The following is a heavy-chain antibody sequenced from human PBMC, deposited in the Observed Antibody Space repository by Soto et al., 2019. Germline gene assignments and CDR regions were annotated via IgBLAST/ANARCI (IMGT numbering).Heavy chain of an antibody. CDR3: ARSPHCSGGSCYSGYYYYYYMDV. CDR2: IYSGGST. CDR1: GFTVSSNY. J-gene: IGHJ6*03. Sequence: GGSLRLSCAASGFTVSSNYMSWVRQAPGKGLEWVSVIYSGGSTYYADSVKGRFTISRDNSKNTLYLQMNSLRAEDTAVYYCARSPHCSGGSCYSGYYYYYYMDVWGKGTTVTVSS. D-gene: IGHD2-15*01. V-gene: IGHV3-53*01.